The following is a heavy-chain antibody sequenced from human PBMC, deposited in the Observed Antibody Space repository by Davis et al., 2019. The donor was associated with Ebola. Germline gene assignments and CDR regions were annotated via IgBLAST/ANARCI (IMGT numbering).Heavy chain of an antibody. CDR2: ISPYSGNT. J-gene: IGHJ3*02. V-gene: IGHV1-18*01. CDR3: ARTSIVGTTTTASDI. CDR1: VYSFKNYA. Sequence: ASVNVSCMASVYSFKNYAISWVRQAPGQGLEWMGWISPYSGNTNYAQKVQGRVTMTTDTSTGTAYLDLRSLRSDDTAVYFCARTSIVGTTTTASDIWGQGTKVTVSS. D-gene: IGHD1-26*01.